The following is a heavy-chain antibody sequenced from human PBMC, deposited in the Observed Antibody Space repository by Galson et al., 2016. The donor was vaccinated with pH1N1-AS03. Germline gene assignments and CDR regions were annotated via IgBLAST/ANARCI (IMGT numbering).Heavy chain of an antibody. CDR1: GFTFDISA. V-gene: IGHV3-23*01. J-gene: IGHJ4*02. CDR3: AKGSRGACIGAVCYDFDN. D-gene: IGHD2-8*02. Sequence: SLRLSCAASGFTFDISAMNWVRQAPGERLEWVASITGGVGYTYYAPPGKGQFTISIDNSGNTLYLQMNSLGVEDTAVYYCAKGSRGACIGAVCYDFDNWGQGALVTVSS. CDR2: ITGGVGYT.